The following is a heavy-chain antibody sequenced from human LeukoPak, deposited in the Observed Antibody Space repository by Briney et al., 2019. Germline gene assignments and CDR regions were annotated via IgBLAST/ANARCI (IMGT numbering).Heavy chain of an antibody. CDR3: ARRYYYGSGSYYYVKREPWNWFDP. D-gene: IGHD3-10*01. CDR1: GGSVSSGTYF. CDR2: IYYSGST. V-gene: IGHV4-61*01. Sequence: SETLSLTCTVSGGSVSSGTYFWTWIRQPPGKGLEWIGYIYYSGSTNYNPSLKSRVTISVDTSKNQFSLKLSSVTAADTAVYYCARRYYYGSGSYYYVKREPWNWFDPWGQGTLVTVSS. J-gene: IGHJ5*02.